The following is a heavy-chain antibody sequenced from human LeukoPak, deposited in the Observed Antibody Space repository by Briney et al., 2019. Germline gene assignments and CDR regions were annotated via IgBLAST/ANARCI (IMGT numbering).Heavy chain of an antibody. CDR1: GFTFSSYS. CDR3: ARSLSSYGTLYFDY. J-gene: IGHJ4*02. CDR2: ISSSSNYI. V-gene: IGHV3-21*01. D-gene: IGHD5-18*01. Sequence: GSLRLSCAASGFTFSSYSMNWVRQAPGKGLEWVSSISSSSNYIYYADSVKGRFTISRDNAKNSLCLQMNSLRAEDTAVYHCARSLSSYGTLYFDYWGQGTLVTVSS.